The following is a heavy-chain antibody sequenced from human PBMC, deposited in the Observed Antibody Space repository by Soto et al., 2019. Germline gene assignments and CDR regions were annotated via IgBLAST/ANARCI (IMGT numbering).Heavy chain of an antibody. Sequence: GGSLRLSCAASGFSFSRFAMSWVRQAPGKGLEWVSVINGSGGRACYADSVKGRFTISRDNSNDTLYLQMDSLRAEDTAVYYCARFPSGGMHLSQFAEWIVKHGGQGSLATVSS. CDR2: INGSGGRA. D-gene: IGHD3-3*01. V-gene: IGHV3-23*01. CDR3: ARFPSGGMHLSQFAEWIVKH. J-gene: IGHJ1*01. CDR1: GFSFSRFA.